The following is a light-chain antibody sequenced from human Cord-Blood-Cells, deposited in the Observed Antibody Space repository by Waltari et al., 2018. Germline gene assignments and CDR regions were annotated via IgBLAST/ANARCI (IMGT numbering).Light chain of an antibody. CDR2: EDS. CDR1: ALHKKS. J-gene: IGLJ1*01. Sequence: SYELTQPPSVSVSPGQTARITCSGDALHKKSATCYQQQSGQAPVLVIYEDSKRPSGIPERFSGSSSGTMATLTISGAQVEDEADYYCYSTDSSGNHYVFGTGTKVTVL. CDR3: YSTDSSGNHYV. V-gene: IGLV3-10*01.